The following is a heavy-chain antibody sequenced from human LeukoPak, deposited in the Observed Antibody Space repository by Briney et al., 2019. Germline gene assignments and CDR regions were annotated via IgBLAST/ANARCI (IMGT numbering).Heavy chain of an antibody. D-gene: IGHD3-10*01. CDR3: ARSFQMYYYYMDV. CDR1: GFTFNTFN. V-gene: IGHV4-34*01. Sequence: GSLRLSCAASGFTFNTFNMNWVRQPPGKGLEWIGEINHSGSTNYNPSLKSRVTISVDTSKNQFSLKLSSVTAADTAVYYCARSFQMYYYYMDVWGKGTTVTVSS. J-gene: IGHJ6*03. CDR2: INHSGST.